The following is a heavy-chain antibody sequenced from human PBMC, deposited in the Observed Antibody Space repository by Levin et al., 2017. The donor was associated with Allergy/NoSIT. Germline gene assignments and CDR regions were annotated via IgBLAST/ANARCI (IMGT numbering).Heavy chain of an antibody. V-gene: IGHV5-10-1*01. J-gene: IGHJ5*02. D-gene: IGHD3-10*01. CDR3: ARLGYYYGSGSAYNWDWFEH. Sequence: AGESLKISCKGSGYSFSNYWIIWVRQMPGKGLEWMGTIDPSDSYTKYSPSFQGHVTMSADKSISTAYLQWSSLKASDTAMYYCARLGYYYGSGSAYNWDWFEHWGQGTLVIVSS. CDR1: GYSFSNYW. CDR2: IDPSDSYT.